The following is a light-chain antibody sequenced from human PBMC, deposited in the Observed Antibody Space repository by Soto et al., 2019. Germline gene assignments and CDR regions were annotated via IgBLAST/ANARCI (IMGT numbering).Light chain of an antibody. J-gene: IGKJ1*01. CDR1: HSVSSNY. CDR2: DVS. Sequence: EIVLTQSPGTLSLSPGERATLSCRSSHSVSSNYLAWYQQKPGRAPRLLIYDVSSRATGIPDRFSGSGSGTDFTLTISGLEPVDFAVYYCQQYGVSPTFGQGTKVEIK. CDR3: QQYGVSPT. V-gene: IGKV3-20*01.